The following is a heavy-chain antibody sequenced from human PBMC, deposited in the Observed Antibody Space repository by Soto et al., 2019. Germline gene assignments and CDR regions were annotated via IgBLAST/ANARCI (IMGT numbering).Heavy chain of an antibody. CDR1: GLSLSTSGVG. V-gene: IGHV2-5*02. CDR2: IFWDDDK. Sequence: GSGPTLVNPTQTLTLTCTFSGLSLSTSGVGVGWIRQPPGKALEWLALIFWDDDKRYSPSLKSRLTITKDTSKNQVVLTMTNMDPVDTATYYCARYYYDSSGYSYYFDYWGQGTLVTVSS. D-gene: IGHD3-22*01. J-gene: IGHJ4*02. CDR3: ARYYYDSSGYSYYFDY.